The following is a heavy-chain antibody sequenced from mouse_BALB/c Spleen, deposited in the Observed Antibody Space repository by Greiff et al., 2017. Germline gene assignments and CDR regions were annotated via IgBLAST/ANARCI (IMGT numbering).Heavy chain of an antibody. CDR1: GYAFSSYW. V-gene: IGHV1-80*01. CDR2: IYPGDGDT. D-gene: IGHD2-2*01. Sequence: QVQLQQSGAELVRPGSSVKISCKASGYAFSSYWMNWVKQRPGQGLEWIGQIYPGDGDTNYNGKFKGKATLTADKSSSTAYMQLSSLTSEDSAVYFCARGYYGYDWFAYWGQGTLVTVSA. CDR3: ARGYYGYDWFAY. J-gene: IGHJ3*01.